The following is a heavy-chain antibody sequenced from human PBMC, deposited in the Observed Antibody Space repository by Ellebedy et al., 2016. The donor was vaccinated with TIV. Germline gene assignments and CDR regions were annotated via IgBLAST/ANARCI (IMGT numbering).Heavy chain of an antibody. CDR3: ARPGWLRD. Sequence: GESLKISCAASGFTFSNAWMNWVRQAPGKGLEWVGRIKSKTDGGTTDYAAPVKGRFTISRDDSKNTLYLQMNSLRAEDTAVYYCARPGWLRDWGQGTLVTVSS. V-gene: IGHV3-15*07. CDR1: GFTFSNAW. J-gene: IGHJ4*02. D-gene: IGHD5-24*01. CDR2: IKSKTDGGTT.